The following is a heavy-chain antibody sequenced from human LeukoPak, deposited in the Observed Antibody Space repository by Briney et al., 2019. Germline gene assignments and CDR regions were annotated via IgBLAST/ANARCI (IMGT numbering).Heavy chain of an antibody. CDR1: GYSISSGYY. CDR2: IYHSGST. J-gene: IGHJ6*03. V-gene: IGHV4-38-2*01. CDR3: ARMGDYYYMDV. Sequence: SETLSLTCAVSGYSISSGYYWGWIRQPPGKGLEWIESIYHSGSTYYNPSLKSRVTISVDASKNQFSLKLSSVTAADTAVYYCARMGDYYYMDVWGKGTTVTVSS.